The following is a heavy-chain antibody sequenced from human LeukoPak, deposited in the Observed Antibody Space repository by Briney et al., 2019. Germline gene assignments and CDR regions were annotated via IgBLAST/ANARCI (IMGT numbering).Heavy chain of an antibody. V-gene: IGHV3-48*03. CDR3: ATSLSGWFGPSANH. J-gene: IGHJ5*02. CDR2: ISPDTRAI. Sequence: GGSLRLSCAASGLGISIFEMSWVRQAPGKGLEWVSFISPDTRAIHYADSVKGRFTISRDSATNSLYLQMNNLRSEDTAVYYCATSLSGWFGPSANHWGQGTRVTVSS. D-gene: IGHD6-19*01. CDR1: GLGISIFE.